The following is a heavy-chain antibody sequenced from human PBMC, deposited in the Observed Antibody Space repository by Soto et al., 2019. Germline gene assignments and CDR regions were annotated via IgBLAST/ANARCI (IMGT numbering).Heavy chain of an antibody. CDR3: DAYHKFLQI. J-gene: IGHJ3*02. CDR2: IYNSGST. CDR1: GGYISGGYYS. V-gene: IGHV4-30-2*01. D-gene: IGHD3-3*01. Sequence: SETVSLTCAVSGGYISGGYYSWSWIRQPPGKGLEWIGFIYNSGSTYYNSSLKSRVTISVDRSKNHFFLNLTSVTAADPAVYYSDAYHKFLQIWPQRTKVTFSS.